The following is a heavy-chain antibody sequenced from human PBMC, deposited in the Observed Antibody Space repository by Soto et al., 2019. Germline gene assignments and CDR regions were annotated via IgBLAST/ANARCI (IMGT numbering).Heavy chain of an antibody. CDR1: VGTFSSYA. CDR3: ARARITMIVVVMTSAFDI. J-gene: IGHJ3*02. D-gene: IGHD3-22*01. V-gene: IGHV1-69*06. CDR2: IIPIFGTA. Sequence: SVKVSCKASVGTFSSYAISWVRQAPGQGLEWMGGIIPIFGTANYAQKFQGRVTITADKSTSTAYMELSSLRSEDTAVYYCARARITMIVVVMTSAFDIWGQGTMATVS.